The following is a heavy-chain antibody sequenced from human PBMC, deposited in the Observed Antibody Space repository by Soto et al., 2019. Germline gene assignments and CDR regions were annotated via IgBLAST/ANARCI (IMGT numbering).Heavy chain of an antibody. V-gene: IGHV3-33*01. CDR2: IWSDGSNK. CDR1: GFTFSSYG. J-gene: IGHJ2*01. Sequence: PGGSLRLSCAASGFTFSSYGMHWVRQAPGKGLEWVAVIWSDGSNKYYADSMKGRITISRDNSKNTLYLQMNSLRVEDTAVYYCARTYTVRYFDLWGRGTLVTVSS. CDR3: ARTYTVRYFDL.